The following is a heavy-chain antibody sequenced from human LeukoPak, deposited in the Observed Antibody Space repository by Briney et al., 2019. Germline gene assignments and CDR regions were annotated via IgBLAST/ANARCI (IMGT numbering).Heavy chain of an antibody. CDR2: ISYDGSNK. Sequence: HTGGSLRLSCAASGFTFSSYGMHWARQAPGKGLEWVAVISYDGSNKYYADSVKGRFTISRDNSKNTLYLQMNSLRAEDTAVYYCARDTYSSSPGYYGMDVWGQGTTVTVSS. D-gene: IGHD6-6*01. V-gene: IGHV3-30*03. J-gene: IGHJ6*02. CDR3: ARDTYSSSPGYYGMDV. CDR1: GFTFSSYG.